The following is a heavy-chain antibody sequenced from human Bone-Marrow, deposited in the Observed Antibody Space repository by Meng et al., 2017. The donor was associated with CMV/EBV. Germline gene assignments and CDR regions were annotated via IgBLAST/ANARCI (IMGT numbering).Heavy chain of an antibody. CDR2: INPNSGGT. CDR1: GYTFTGYY. Sequence: ASVKVSCKASGYTFTGYYMHWVRQAPGQGLEWMGWINPNSGGTNYAQKFQGRVTMTRDTSITTAYMELSRLRSDDTAVYYCAREGGSGSYGLNWFDPRGQGTLVTVSS. V-gene: IGHV1-2*02. D-gene: IGHD1-26*01. CDR3: AREGGSGSYGLNWFDP. J-gene: IGHJ5*02.